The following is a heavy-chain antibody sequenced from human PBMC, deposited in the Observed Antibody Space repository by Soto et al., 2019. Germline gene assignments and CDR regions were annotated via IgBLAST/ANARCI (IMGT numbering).Heavy chain of an antibody. D-gene: IGHD1-26*01. CDR3: ARGPKSGTYFLSFFDY. CDR1: GYTFTNFA. J-gene: IGHJ4*02. V-gene: IGHV1-3*01. CDR2: INAGNGNT. Sequence: QVQLVQSGAEVKKPGASVKVSCKASGYTFTNFAMHWVRQAPGQRLEWMGWINAGNGNTKYSQKFQGRVSITKDTSASTAYMELSSLRSEDTAIYYCARGPKSGTYFLSFFDYWGQGSLVTVSS.